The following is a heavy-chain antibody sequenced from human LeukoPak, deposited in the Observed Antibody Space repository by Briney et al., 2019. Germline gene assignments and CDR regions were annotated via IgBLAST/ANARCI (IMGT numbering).Heavy chain of an antibody. D-gene: IGHD2-2*02. J-gene: IGHJ6*03. V-gene: IGHV1-2*02. CDR2: IKPKSGDT. CDR1: GYTFTDYY. Sequence: ASVKVSCKASGYTFTDYYVHWVRHAPGQGLEWMGWIKPKSGDTDYAQKFQGRVTLTRDTSISTAYMELSSLRSDDTAVYFCAREVIPTYYYMDVWGKGTTVTVSS. CDR3: AREVIPTYYYMDV.